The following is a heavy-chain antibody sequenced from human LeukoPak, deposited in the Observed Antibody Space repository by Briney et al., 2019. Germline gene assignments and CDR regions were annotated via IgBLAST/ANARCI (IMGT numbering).Heavy chain of an antibody. CDR1: GYTSITYS. Sequence: ASVKVSCKAPGYTSITYSIHWVRQAPGQGLEWMGLINPNGSTTSYAQKFQGRFTMTRDTSTRTVYMELRSLRSDDTAVYYWARDPEGNLMVYRYGMDVWGQGTTVTVSS. CDR3: ARDPEGNLMVYRYGMDV. V-gene: IGHV1-46*01. J-gene: IGHJ6*02. D-gene: IGHD2-8*01. CDR2: INPNGSTT.